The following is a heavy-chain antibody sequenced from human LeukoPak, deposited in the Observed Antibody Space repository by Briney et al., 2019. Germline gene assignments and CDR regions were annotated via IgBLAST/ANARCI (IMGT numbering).Heavy chain of an antibody. D-gene: IGHD2-2*01. CDR2: ISGSGGSR. CDR3: AKDGAYCSSTSCYYAFDI. CDR1: GFTFSSYA. J-gene: IGHJ3*02. Sequence: PGGSLRLSCAASGFTFSSYAMSWVRQAPGKGLEWVSAISGSGGSRYYADSVKGRFTISRDNSKNTLYLQMNSLRAGDTAVYYCAKDGAYCSSTSCYYAFDIWGQGTMVTVSS. V-gene: IGHV3-23*01.